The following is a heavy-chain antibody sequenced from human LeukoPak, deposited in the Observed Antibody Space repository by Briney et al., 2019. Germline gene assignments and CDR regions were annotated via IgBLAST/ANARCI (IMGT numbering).Heavy chain of an antibody. CDR1: GGTFSSYA. CDR2: IIPIVGTA. CDR3: ARGGTGTTSRHYFDY. J-gene: IGHJ4*02. Sequence: SVKVSCKASGGTFSSYAISWVRQAPGQGLEWMGGIIPIVGTANYAQKFQGRVTITADESTSTAYMELSSLRSEDTAVYYCARGGTGTTSRHYFDYWGQGTLVTVSS. V-gene: IGHV1-69*01. D-gene: IGHD1-7*01.